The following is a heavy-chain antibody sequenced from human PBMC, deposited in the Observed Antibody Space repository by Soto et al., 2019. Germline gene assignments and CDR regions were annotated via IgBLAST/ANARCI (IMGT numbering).Heavy chain of an antibody. Sequence: VGSLRLSCAASGFSFNKYWMFWVRQPPGKGLVWVSHINSDGSTRTYADSVKGRFTISRDNAKNTLNLQMNSLGAEDTALYYCVAVRRDGYSSWGQGTLVTVSS. CDR3: VAVRRDGYSS. CDR1: GFSFNKYW. CDR2: INSDGSTR. D-gene: IGHD4-4*01. J-gene: IGHJ1*01. V-gene: IGHV3-74*01.